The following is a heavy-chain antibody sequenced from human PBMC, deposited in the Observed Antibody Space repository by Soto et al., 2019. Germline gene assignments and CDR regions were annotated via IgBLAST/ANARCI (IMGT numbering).Heavy chain of an antibody. CDR2: ISGSGGST. D-gene: IGHD2-15*01. J-gene: IGHJ6*02. CDR1: GFTFSLYA. CDR3: AKSVGGTNYYYGMDV. V-gene: IGHV3-23*01. Sequence: EVQLLESGGGLVQPGGFLRLSCAASGFTFSLYAMSWVRQAPGKGLEWVSVISGSGGSTYYADSVKGRFTVSRDNSKNTLYLQMNSLGVEDTAVYYCAKSVGGTNYYYGMDVWGRGTTVTVSS.